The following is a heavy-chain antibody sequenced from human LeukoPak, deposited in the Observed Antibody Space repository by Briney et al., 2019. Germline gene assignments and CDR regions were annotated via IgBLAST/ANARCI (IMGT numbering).Heavy chain of an antibody. D-gene: IGHD2-2*02. J-gene: IGHJ4*02. Sequence: ASVKVSCKASGGTVSSYAISWVRQAPGQGLEWVGGVIPIFGTANYAQKFQGRVTITADESTTTAYMELSSLRSEDTAVYDYARSLYPLVVVPATIRLDFDYWGQGTLVTVSS. CDR3: ARSLYPLVVVPATIRLDFDY. CDR2: VIPIFGTA. CDR1: GGTVSSYA. V-gene: IGHV1-69*13.